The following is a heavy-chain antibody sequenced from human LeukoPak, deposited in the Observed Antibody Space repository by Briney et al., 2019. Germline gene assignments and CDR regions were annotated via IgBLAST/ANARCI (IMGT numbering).Heavy chain of an antibody. J-gene: IGHJ6*02. CDR3: ARGQGSYDFWSDPRGMDV. Sequence: PSETLSLTCTVSGGSISSGGYYWSWIRQPPGKGLEWIGEINHSGSTNYNPSLKSRVTISVDTSKNQFSLKLSSVTAADTAVYYCARGQGSYDFWSDPRGMDVWGQGTTVTVSS. D-gene: IGHD3-3*01. V-gene: IGHV4-39*07. CDR1: GGSISSGGYY. CDR2: INHSGST.